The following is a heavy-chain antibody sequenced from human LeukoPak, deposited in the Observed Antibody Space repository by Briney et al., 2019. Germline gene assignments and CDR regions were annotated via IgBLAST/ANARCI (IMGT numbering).Heavy chain of an antibody. V-gene: IGHV4-39*02. D-gene: IGHD1-1*01. CDR1: GDSISSSGRFY. CDR2: MDCSGTT. J-gene: IGHJ4*02. CDR3: ARDHYNKTWYKY. Sequence: PSETLSLTCTVSGDSISSSGRFYWGWLRQTPGKGLEWIGSMDCSGTTDYNPSLKSRVTLSVDTSKGQFSLKLTSVTAADTALYYCARDHYNKTWYKYWGQGTLVTVSS.